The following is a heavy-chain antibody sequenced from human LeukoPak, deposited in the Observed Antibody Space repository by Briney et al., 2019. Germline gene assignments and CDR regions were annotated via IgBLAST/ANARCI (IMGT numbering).Heavy chain of an antibody. Sequence: GTSVKVSCTASGFTFTSSAVQWVRRARGQRLEWIGWIVVGSGNTNYAQKFQERVTITRDMSTSTAYTELSSLRSEDTAVYYCAAHRPGGIDYWGQGTLVTVSS. D-gene: IGHD3-10*01. CDR2: IVVGSGNT. V-gene: IGHV1-58*01. CDR3: AAHRPGGIDY. J-gene: IGHJ4*02. CDR1: GFTFTSSA.